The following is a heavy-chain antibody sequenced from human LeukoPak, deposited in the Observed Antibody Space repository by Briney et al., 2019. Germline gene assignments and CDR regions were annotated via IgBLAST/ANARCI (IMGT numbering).Heavy chain of an antibody. CDR3: ARSMSAGRRPSQQQLSPWFY. J-gene: IGHJ4*02. CDR2: INHSGST. V-gene: IGHV4-39*07. CDR1: GGSISSKTYN. D-gene: IGHD6-13*01. Sequence: PSETLSLTCSISGGSISSKTYNWGWIRQPPGKGLEWIGEINHSGSTNYNPSLKSRVTISVDTSKNQFSLKLSSVTAAGTAVYYCARSMSAGRRPSQQQLSPWFYWGQGTLVTVSS.